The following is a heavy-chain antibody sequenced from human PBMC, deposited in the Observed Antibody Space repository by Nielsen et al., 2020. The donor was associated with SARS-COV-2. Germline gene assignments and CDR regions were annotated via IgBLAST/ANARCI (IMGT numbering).Heavy chain of an antibody. CDR3: ARGQDWFDP. V-gene: IGHV1-8*01. J-gene: IGHJ5*02. CDR1: GYIFISYL. CDR2: MNTNSGNT. Sequence: ASVHESCMCSGYIFISYLINWVRQATGQGLEWMGWMNTNSGNTGYAQKFQGRVTMTRNTSISTAYMELSSLRSEDTAVYYCARGQDWFDPWGQGTLVTVSS.